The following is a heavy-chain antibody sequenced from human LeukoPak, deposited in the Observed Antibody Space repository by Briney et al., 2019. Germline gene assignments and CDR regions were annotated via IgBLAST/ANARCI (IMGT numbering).Heavy chain of an antibody. CDR3: AHRRRGNYGNPWFDP. J-gene: IGHJ5*02. D-gene: IGHD4-11*01. V-gene: IGHV2-5*01. CDR1: GFSLSTSGVG. CDR2: IYWNDDK. Sequence: SGPTLVNPTQTLTLTCTFSGFSLSTSGVGVGWIRQPPGRALEWLALIYWNDDKRYSPSLKSRLTITKDTSKNQVVLTMTNMDPVDTATYYCAHRRRGNYGNPWFDPWGQGTLVTVSS.